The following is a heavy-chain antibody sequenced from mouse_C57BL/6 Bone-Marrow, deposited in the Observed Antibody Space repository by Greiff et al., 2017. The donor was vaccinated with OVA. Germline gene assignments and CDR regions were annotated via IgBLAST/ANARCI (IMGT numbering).Heavy chain of an antibody. J-gene: IGHJ1*03. D-gene: IGHD1-1*01. V-gene: IGHV10-3*01. CDR2: IRSKSSNYAT. CDR1: GFTFNTYA. CDR3: VRDYYGSSYNWYFDV. Sequence: DVHLVESGGGLVQPKGSLKLSCAASGFTFNTYAMHWVRQAPGQGLEWVARIRSKSSNYATYYADSVKDRFTISRDDSQSMLYLQMNNLKTEDTAMYYCVRDYYGSSYNWYFDVWGTGTTVTVSS.